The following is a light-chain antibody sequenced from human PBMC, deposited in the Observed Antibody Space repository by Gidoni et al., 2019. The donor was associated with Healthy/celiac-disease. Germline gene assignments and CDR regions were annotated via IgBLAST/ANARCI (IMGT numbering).Light chain of an antibody. V-gene: IGKV3-15*01. CDR1: QSVSSN. CDR2: SAS. Sequence: EIEMTQFPATLSVSPGERATLSCRASQSVSSNLAWYQQKPSQAPRLLIYSASTRATGIPARFSGSGSGTEFTLTISSLQSEDFAVYYCQQYNNWPLTFGGGTKVEIK. CDR3: QQYNNWPLT. J-gene: IGKJ4*01.